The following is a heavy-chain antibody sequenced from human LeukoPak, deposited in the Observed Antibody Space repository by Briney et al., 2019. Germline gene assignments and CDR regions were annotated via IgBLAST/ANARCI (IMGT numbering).Heavy chain of an antibody. D-gene: IGHD5-12*01. V-gene: IGHV1-2*02. J-gene: IGHJ4*02. CDR1: GYTFTGYY. CDR3: ARDRVYSGYDYVY. Sequence: GASVKVSCKASGYTFTGYYMHWVRQAPGQGLEWMGWINPNSGGTNYAQKFQGRVTMTRDTSISTAYMELSRLGSDDTAVYYCARDRVYSGYDYVYWGQGALVTVSS. CDR2: INPNSGGT.